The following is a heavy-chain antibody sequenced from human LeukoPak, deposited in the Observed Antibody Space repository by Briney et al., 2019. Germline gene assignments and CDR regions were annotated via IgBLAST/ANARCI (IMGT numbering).Heavy chain of an antibody. Sequence: TGGSLRLSCAASGFTFSNYWMSWVRQAPGKGLEWVANIKQDGSEKYYVDSVKGRFTISRDNAKNSLYLQMNSLRAEDTAVYRCARDPYGGSDYWGQRTLLTVSS. CDR2: IKQDGSEK. J-gene: IGHJ4*02. CDR3: ARDPYGGSDY. V-gene: IGHV3-7*04. D-gene: IGHD4-23*01. CDR1: GFTFSNYW.